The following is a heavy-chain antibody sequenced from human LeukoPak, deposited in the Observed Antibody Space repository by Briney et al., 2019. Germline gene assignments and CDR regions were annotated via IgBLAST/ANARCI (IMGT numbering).Heavy chain of an antibody. J-gene: IGHJ4*02. Sequence: ASVKVSCKASGYTFTSYYMHWVRQAPGQGLEWVGIINPRGGSTDYSQKFQGRVTMTSDTSTSTVYMELNSLIYEDTAVYFCARVGSAAATADYWGQGTLATVSS. CDR3: ARVGSAAATADY. CDR2: INPRGGST. CDR1: GYTFTSYY. D-gene: IGHD6-25*01. V-gene: IGHV1-46*01.